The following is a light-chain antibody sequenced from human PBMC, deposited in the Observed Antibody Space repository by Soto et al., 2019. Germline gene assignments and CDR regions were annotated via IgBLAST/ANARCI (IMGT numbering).Light chain of an antibody. V-gene: IGLV1-44*01. CDR3: AAWDGSLKGAL. Sequence: QSVLTQPPSASGTPGQGVTISCSGSSYNIGSNTVNWYQQLPGTAPKLLIFSNNQRPSGVPDRFSGSKSGTSASLAISGLQSEDEADYYCAAWDGSLKGALFGGGTKLTVL. J-gene: IGLJ3*02. CDR2: SNN. CDR1: SYNIGSNT.